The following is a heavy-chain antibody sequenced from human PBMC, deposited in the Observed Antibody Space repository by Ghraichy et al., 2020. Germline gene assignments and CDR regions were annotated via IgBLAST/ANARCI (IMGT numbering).Heavy chain of an antibody. CDR1: GFTFSGYW. CDR3: AKAITSRPGGELWYHYGMDV. CDR2: IKQDGSEK. D-gene: IGHD1-7*01. J-gene: IGHJ6*02. V-gene: IGHV3-7*01. Sequence: GGSLRLSCAASGFTFSGYWMSWVRQAPGKGLEWVANIKQDGSEKYYVDSVKGRFTISRDNAENSLFLQMNNLRAEDTAVYYCAKAITSRPGGELWYHYGMDVWGQGTTVTVSS.